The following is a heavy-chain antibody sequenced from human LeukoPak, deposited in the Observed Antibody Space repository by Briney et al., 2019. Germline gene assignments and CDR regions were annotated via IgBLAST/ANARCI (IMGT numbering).Heavy chain of an antibody. D-gene: IGHD3-22*01. Sequence: ASVKVSCKTSGYTFTAYYMHWVRQAPGQGLEWMGRIRPNNGGTDYAQKFQGRVTMTRDTSTSTAYMELSSLRSDDTAVYYCARGGYYDSSGNYWGQGTLVTVSS. CDR1: GYTFTAYY. CDR3: ARGGYYDSSGNY. J-gene: IGHJ4*02. CDR2: IRPNNGGT. V-gene: IGHV1-2*06.